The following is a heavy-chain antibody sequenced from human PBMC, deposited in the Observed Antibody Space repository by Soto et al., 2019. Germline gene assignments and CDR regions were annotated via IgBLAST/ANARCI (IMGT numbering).Heavy chain of an antibody. J-gene: IGHJ4*02. V-gene: IGHV3-15*07. CDR2: IKTKTDSAPT. D-gene: IGHD1-7*01. Sequence: EVQLAVSGGAFVKPGGSLTLSCEVSGFTFSAAWLHWVRQAPGKGLEWVGRIKTKTDSAPTDYAVRGRVRLTISKDNSKNTLFLHMNTLQTEDTAVYYCTTDLQNRRSKWNFYWGQGTLVTVSS. CDR1: GFTFSAAW. CDR3: TTDLQNRRSKWNFY.